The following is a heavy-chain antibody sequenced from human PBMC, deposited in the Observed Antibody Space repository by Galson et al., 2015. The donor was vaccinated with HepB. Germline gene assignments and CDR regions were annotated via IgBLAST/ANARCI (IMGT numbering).Heavy chain of an antibody. D-gene: IGHD6-19*01. CDR2: ITPSGDNT. CDR3: AKVFPEKTDGWYRQALYYFDS. J-gene: IGHJ4*02. V-gene: IGHV3-23*01. CDR1: GFTFSYYA. Sequence: SLRLSCAASGFTFSYYAMAWVRQAPGKGLEWISAITPSGDNTYSADSMKGRFFLSRDNSQNPLFLQMNSLRADDAAIYFCAKVFPEKTDGWYRQALYYFDSWGQGTRVTVSS.